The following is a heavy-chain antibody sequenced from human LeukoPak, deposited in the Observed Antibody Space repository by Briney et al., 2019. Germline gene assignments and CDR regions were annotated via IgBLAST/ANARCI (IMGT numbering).Heavy chain of an antibody. J-gene: IGHJ6*03. V-gene: IGHV1-2*04. CDR3: ARGSSANPRSGYLDPGYMDV. Sequence: ASVKVSCKASGYTFTGYYMHWVRQAPGQGLEWMGWINPNSGGTNYAQKFQGWVTMTRDTSISTAYMELSRLRSDDTAVYYCARGSSANPRSGYLDPGYMDVWGKGTTVTVSS. CDR2: INPNSGGT. CDR1: GYTFTGYY. D-gene: IGHD3-3*01.